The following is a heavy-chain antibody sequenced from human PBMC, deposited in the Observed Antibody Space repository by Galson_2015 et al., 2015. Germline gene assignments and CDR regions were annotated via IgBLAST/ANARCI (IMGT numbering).Heavy chain of an antibody. V-gene: IGHV4-4*02. CDR3: ARVFLGQLYYMDV. CDR2: IYRTGST. CDR1: GASITNDNW. J-gene: IGHJ6*03. D-gene: IGHD3-16*01. Sequence: SETLSLTCGVSGASITNDNWWTWVRQSPGKGLEWIGEIYRTGSTNYNPSLKSRVTISVDKSKNQFSLKLTSVTAADTAVYFCARVFLGQLYYMDVWGEGTMVTVSS.